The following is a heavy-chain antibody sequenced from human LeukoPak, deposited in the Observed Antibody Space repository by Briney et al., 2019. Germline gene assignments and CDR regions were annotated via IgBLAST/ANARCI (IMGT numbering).Heavy chain of an antibody. V-gene: IGHV3-23*01. CDR1: GFIFSSYA. J-gene: IGHJ4*02. Sequence: GGSLRLSCAASGFIFSSYAMSWVRQAPGKGLEWVSAISGSGGSTYYADSVKGRFTISRDNSKNTLYLQMNSLRAEDTAVYYCAKDPVPGYSSGWYNYFDYWGQGTLVTVSS. CDR2: ISGSGGST. CDR3: AKDPVPGYSSGWYNYFDY. D-gene: IGHD6-19*01.